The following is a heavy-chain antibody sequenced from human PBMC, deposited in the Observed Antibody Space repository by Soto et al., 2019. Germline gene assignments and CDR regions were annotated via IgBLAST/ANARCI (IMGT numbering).Heavy chain of an antibody. J-gene: IGHJ4*02. CDR1: GYTFTGYY. CDR2: INPNSGGT. Sequence: ASVKVSCKASGYTFTGYYMHWVRQAPGQGLEWMGWINPNSGGTNYAQKFQGWVTMTRDTSISTAYMELNSLRAEDTAVYYCVRGPDYGDWIDYYDHWGQGTLVTVSS. D-gene: IGHD4-17*01. CDR3: VRGPDYGDWIDYYDH. V-gene: IGHV1-2*04.